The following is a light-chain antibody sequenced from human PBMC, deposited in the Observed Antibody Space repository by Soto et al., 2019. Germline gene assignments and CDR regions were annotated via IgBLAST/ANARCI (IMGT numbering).Light chain of an antibody. CDR3: QQYNNWPIT. J-gene: IGKJ5*01. CDR1: QSISSN. CDR2: GAS. Sequence: EIVMTQSPATLSVSPGERATLSCRASQSISSNLAWYQQKLGQAPRLLINGASTRATGIPVRFSGSGSGTEFTLTISSLQSEDFAVYYCQQYNNWPITFGQGTRLEIK. V-gene: IGKV3-15*01.